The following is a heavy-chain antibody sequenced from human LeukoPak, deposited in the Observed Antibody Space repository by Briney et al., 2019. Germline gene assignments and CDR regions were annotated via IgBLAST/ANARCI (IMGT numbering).Heavy chain of an antibody. Sequence: SETLSLTCTVSGGSISSSSYYWGWIRQPPGKGLEWIGSIYYSGSTYYNPSLKSRVTISVDTSKNQFSLKLSSVTAADTAVYYCARSLWFGELFSYWGQGTLVTVSS. J-gene: IGHJ4*02. CDR3: ARSLWFGELFSY. CDR1: GGSISSSSYY. V-gene: IGHV4-39*07. D-gene: IGHD3-10*01. CDR2: IYYSGST.